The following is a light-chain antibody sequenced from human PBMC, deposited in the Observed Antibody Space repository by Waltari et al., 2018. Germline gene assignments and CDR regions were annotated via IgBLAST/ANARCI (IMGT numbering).Light chain of an antibody. CDR3: SSYAGSNNFVV. Sequence: QSALTQSPSASGSPGQSVTIPCPGISSDRGDYNYVSWYQHHPGKAPKVMIYEVSKRPSGVPDRFSGSKSGNTASLTVSGLQAEDEADYYCSSYAGSNNFVVFGGGTKLTVL. J-gene: IGLJ2*01. CDR1: SSDRGDYNY. V-gene: IGLV2-8*01. CDR2: EVS.